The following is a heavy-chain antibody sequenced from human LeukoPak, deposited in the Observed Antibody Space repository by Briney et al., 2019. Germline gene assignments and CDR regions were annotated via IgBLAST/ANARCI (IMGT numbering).Heavy chain of an antibody. CDR1: GFTFSSYW. D-gene: IGHD3-10*01. CDR3: ARLPGAGEVDY. V-gene: IGHV3-74*01. Sequence: SGGSLRLSCAVSGFTFSSYWMHWVRHAPGKGLVWVSLINTDGSSTRYAASVKGRFTISRDNAKSMLYLEMNSRSAEDTAVYYCARLPGAGEVDYWGQGTLVTVSS. CDR2: INTDGSST. J-gene: IGHJ4*02.